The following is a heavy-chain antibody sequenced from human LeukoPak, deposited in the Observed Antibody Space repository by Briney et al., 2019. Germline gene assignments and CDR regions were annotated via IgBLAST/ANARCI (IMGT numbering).Heavy chain of an antibody. D-gene: IGHD4-17*01. Sequence: SETLSLTCTVSGGSISSYYWSWIRQPAGKGLEWIGRIYTSGSTNYNPSPKSRVTMSVDTSKNQFSLKLSSVTAADTAVYYCARVKVNVYGDLNWFDPWGQGTLVTVSS. J-gene: IGHJ5*02. V-gene: IGHV4-4*07. CDR2: IYTSGST. CDR1: GGSISSYY. CDR3: ARVKVNVYGDLNWFDP.